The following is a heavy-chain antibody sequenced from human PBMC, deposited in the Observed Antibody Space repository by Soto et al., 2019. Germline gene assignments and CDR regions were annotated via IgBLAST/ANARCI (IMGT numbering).Heavy chain of an antibody. CDR1: GFTFSRYA. V-gene: IGHV3-23*01. D-gene: IGHD1-20*01. J-gene: IGHJ6*02. Sequence: GGSLRLSCAASGFTFSRYAMNWVRQAPGKGLEWLSAISGSGDRTYYADAVKGQFTISRDNSKNTLFLQMNSLRAEDTAIYYCAKGNNWDYYYYGMDVWGQGTTVTV. CDR3: AKGNNWDYYYYGMDV. CDR2: ISGSGDRT.